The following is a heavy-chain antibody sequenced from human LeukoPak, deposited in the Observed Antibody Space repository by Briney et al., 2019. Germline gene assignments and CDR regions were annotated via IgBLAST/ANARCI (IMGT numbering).Heavy chain of an antibody. V-gene: IGHV3-66*01. CDR3: ARGYYGSGSPPGYYGMDV. CDR2: IYSGGST. CDR1: GFTVSSNY. D-gene: IGHD3-10*01. J-gene: IGHJ6*02. Sequence: GGSLRLSCAASGFTVSSNYMSWVRQAPGKGLEWVSVIYSGGSTYYADSVKGRFTISRENAKNSLYLQMNSLRAGDTAVYYCARGYYGSGSPPGYYGMDVWGQGTTVTVSS.